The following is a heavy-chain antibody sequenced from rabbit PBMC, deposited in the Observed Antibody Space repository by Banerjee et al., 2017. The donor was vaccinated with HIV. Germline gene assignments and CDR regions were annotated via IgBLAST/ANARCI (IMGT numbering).Heavy chain of an antibody. V-gene: IGHV1S40*01. CDR1: GFSFSSNYW. Sequence: QSLEESGGDLVKPGASLTLTCTASGFSFSSNYWICWVRQAPEKGLEWIACIHTGSGNTYYASWAKGQFPISKTSSTVDLQMTSLTAADTATYFCARGTWVMNSGYLGYFKLWGPGTLVTVS. D-gene: IGHD1-1*01. CDR2: IHTGSGNT. J-gene: IGHJ4*01. CDR3: ARGTWVMNSGYLGYFKL.